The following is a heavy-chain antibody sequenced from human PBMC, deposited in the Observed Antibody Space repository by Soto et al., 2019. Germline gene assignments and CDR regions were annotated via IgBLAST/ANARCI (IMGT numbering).Heavy chain of an antibody. J-gene: IGHJ4*02. V-gene: IGHV1-46*01. CDR3: ARQTYYYDSSGYPPSDY. CDR2: INPSGGST. CDR1: GYTFTSYY. D-gene: IGHD3-22*01. Sequence: ASVKVSCKASGYTFTSYYMHWVRQAPGQGLEWMGIINPSGGSTSYAQKFQGRVTISVDTPKNQFSLKLSSVTAADTAVYYCARQTYYYDSSGYPPSDYWGQGTLVTVSS.